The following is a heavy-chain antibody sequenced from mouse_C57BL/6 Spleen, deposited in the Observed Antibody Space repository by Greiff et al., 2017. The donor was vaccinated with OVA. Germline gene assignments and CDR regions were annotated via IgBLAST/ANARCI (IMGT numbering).Heavy chain of an antibody. D-gene: IGHD1-1*01. CDR2: IRLKSDNYVT. J-gene: IGHJ3*01. Sequence: EVKLVESGGGLVQPGGSMKLSCVASGFTVSNYWMNWVRQSPEKGLEWVAQIRLKSDNYVTHYAESVKGRFTISRDDSKSSVYLQMNNLRAEDTGIYYCVGSLYYYGSILWLAYWGQGTLVTVSA. CDR1: GFTVSNYW. V-gene: IGHV6-3*01. CDR3: VGSLYYYGSILWLAY.